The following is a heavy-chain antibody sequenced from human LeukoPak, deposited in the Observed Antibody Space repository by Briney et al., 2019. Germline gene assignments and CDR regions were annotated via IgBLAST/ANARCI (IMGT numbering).Heavy chain of an antibody. D-gene: IGHD2-2*02. V-gene: IGHV4-39*01. Sequence: SETLSLTCTVSGGSISSSSYYWGWIRQPPGKGLEWIGSIYYSGSTYYNPSLKSRVTISVDTSKNQFSLKLSSVTAADTAVYYCARRLDVVVPAAIRSWGYYFDYWGQGTLVTVSS. CDR3: ARRLDVVVPAAIRSWGYYFDY. CDR1: GGSISSSSYY. CDR2: IYYSGST. J-gene: IGHJ4*02.